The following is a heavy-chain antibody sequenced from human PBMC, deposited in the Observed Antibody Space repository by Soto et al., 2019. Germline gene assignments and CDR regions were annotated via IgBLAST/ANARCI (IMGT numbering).Heavy chain of an antibody. V-gene: IGHV1-2*02. CDR2: INPNSGGT. CDR1: GYTFTGYY. J-gene: IGHJ4*02. D-gene: IGHD5-18*01. Sequence: RASVKVSCKASGYTFTGYYMHWVRQAPGQGLEWMGWINPNSGGTNYAQKFQGRVTMTRDTSISTAYMELSRLRSDDTAVYYCARELTSSRIQPSDYWGQGTLVTVSS. CDR3: ARELTSSRIQPSDY.